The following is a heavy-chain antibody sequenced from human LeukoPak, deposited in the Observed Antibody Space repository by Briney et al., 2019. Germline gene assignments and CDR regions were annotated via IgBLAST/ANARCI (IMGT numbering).Heavy chain of an antibody. J-gene: IGHJ4*02. CDR2: IYYSGST. Sequence: SETLSLTCTVSGGSISSSSYYWGWIRQSPGKGLEWIGRIYYSGSTSYNPSLKSRVTISVDTTKNQFSRKLSSVTAADTAVYYCARLDYGDAPIDYWGQGTLVTVSS. D-gene: IGHD4-17*01. V-gene: IGHV4-39*01. CDR3: ARLDYGDAPIDY. CDR1: GGSISSSSYY.